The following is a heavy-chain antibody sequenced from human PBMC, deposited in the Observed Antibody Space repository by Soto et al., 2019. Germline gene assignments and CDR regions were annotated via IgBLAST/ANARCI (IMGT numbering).Heavy chain of an antibody. D-gene: IGHD3-22*01. CDR3: PTGVRDSSVPRCFSYYYGRDV. J-gene: IGHJ6*02. CDR1: GFTFTNAW. Sequence: GGSLRLSCAASGFTFTNAWMSWVRQAPGRGLEWVGRIKTKTDGGTADYAAPVKGRFTISRDDSKSTLYLQMNSLKTEDTAVYYCPTGVRDSSVPRCFSYYYGRDVWGQGTPATGSS. V-gene: IGHV3-15*01. CDR2: IKTKTDGGTA.